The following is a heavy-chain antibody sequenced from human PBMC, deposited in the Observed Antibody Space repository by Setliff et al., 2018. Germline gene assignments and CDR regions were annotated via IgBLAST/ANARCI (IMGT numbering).Heavy chain of an antibody. J-gene: IGHJ6*03. D-gene: IGHD6-19*01. CDR1: GGSISSYY. Sequence: KPSETLSLTCTVFGGSISSYYWSWIRQPAGKGLEWIGHIYIGGSANYNPSLKSRVTMSIDTSKNQFSLKLNSVTAADMAVYYCAREQWLDPPGYYYMDVWARGTTVTVSS. V-gene: IGHV4-4*07. CDR3: AREQWLDPPGYYYMDV. CDR2: IYIGGSA.